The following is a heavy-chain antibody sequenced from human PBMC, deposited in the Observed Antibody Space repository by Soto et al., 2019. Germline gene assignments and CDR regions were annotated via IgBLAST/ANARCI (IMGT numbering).Heavy chain of an antibody. V-gene: IGHV1-46*03. CDR2: INPSGGST. D-gene: IGHD6-19*01. Sequence: GASVKVSCKASGYTFTSYYMHWVRQAPGQGLEWMGIINPSGGSTSYAQKFQGRVTMTRDTSTSTVYMELSSLRSEDTAVYYCARATSSGWSYKGNDAFDIWGRGTMVTGSS. CDR3: ARATSSGWSYKGNDAFDI. J-gene: IGHJ3*02. CDR1: GYTFTSYY.